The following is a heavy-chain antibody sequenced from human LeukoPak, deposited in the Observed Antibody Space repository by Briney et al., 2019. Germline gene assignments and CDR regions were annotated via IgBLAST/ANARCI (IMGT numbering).Heavy chain of an antibody. D-gene: IGHD6-19*01. V-gene: IGHV3-30*03. CDR2: ISSGGNNE. CDR1: GSPVGRYG. CDR3: ARGGSVWYLDY. J-gene: IGHJ4*02. Sequence: GGSLGPSWPPAGSPVGRYGTRWASQPPGRGREWLAVISSGGNNELYADSVKGRFTLSRDNSKNTLYLQMNSLRGEDTAVYYCARGGSVWYLDYWGQGTLVTVSS.